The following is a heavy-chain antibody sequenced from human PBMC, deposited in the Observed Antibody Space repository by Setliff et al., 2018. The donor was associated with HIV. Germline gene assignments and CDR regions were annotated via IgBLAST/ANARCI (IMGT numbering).Heavy chain of an antibody. J-gene: IGHJ4*02. CDR1: GYSFTNYW. Sequence: GESLKISCKASGYSFTNYWIGWVRQMPGKGLEWMGIIYPADSDTSYSPSFQGQVTISVDKSTNTAFLQWTSLRASDTAMYYCTRLWHENWGGVDYWGQGTLVTVSS. D-gene: IGHD3-16*01. CDR3: TRLWHENWGGVDY. V-gene: IGHV5-51*01. CDR2: IYPADSDT.